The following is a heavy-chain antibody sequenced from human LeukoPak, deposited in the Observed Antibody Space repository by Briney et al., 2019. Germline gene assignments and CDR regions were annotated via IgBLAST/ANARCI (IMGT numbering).Heavy chain of an antibody. V-gene: IGHV3-7*01. J-gene: IGHJ4*02. CDR2: IKKDGSEK. Sequence: GGSLRLSCAASGFTFSRYWMSWVRQAPGKGLEWVANIKKDGSEKYYVDSVKGRFTISRDNAKNSLYLQMNSLRAEDTAVYYCATGYIVGATNPSAYFDYWGQGTLVTVSS. CDR1: GFTFSRYW. D-gene: IGHD1-26*01. CDR3: ATGYIVGATNPSAYFDY.